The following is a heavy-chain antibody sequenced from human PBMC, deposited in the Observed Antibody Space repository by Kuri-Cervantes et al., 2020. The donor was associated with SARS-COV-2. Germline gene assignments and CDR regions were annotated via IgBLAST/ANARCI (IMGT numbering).Heavy chain of an antibody. Sequence: GESLKISCAASGFTFSSYGMHWVRQAPGKGLEWVAFIRYDGSNKYYADSVKGRFTISRDNAKNSLYLQMNSLRAEDTAVYYCAREAIGDYEFDYWGQGTLVTVSS. V-gene: IGHV3-30*02. D-gene: IGHD2-21*02. CDR2: IRYDGSNK. CDR3: AREAIGDYEFDY. J-gene: IGHJ4*02. CDR1: GFTFSSYG.